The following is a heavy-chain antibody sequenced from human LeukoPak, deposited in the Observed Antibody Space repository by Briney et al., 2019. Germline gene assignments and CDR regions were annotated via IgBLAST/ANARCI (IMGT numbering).Heavy chain of an antibody. CDR3: ARAMSIVLMVYAMDY. CDR1: GFTFSSYA. J-gene: IGHJ4*02. V-gene: IGHV3-30*01. CDR2: ISYDGSNK. Sequence: PGGSLRLSCAASGFTFSSYAMHWVRQAPGKGLEWVAVISYDGSNKYYADSVKGRFTISRDNSKNTLYLQMNSLRAEDTAVYYCARAMSIVLMVYAMDYWGQGTLVNVSS. D-gene: IGHD2-8*01.